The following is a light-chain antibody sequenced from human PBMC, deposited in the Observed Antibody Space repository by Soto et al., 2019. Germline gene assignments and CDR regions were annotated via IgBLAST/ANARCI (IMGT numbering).Light chain of an antibody. Sequence: VLTQSPGTLSLSPGDSATLSCRASQSISRTYLAWYQQKTVQAPRILIYGEFTRATGIPARLSGTGSGTEFNLTISSLQSEDFALYYCQQYNDWPLTFGQGTKVDIK. CDR3: QQYNDWPLT. CDR1: QSISRTY. V-gene: IGKV3-15*01. J-gene: IGKJ1*01. CDR2: GEF.